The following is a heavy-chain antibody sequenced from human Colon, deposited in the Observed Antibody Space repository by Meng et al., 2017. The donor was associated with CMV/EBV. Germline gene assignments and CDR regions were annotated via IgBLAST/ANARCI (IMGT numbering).Heavy chain of an antibody. CDR1: GGSIGSYY. D-gene: IGHD3-22*01. V-gene: IGHV4-59*01. Sequence: GSLRLSCTVSGGSIGSYYWSWIRQSPGKGLEWIGDIHYRGSTNYNPSLKSRVTLSVDRSKNQFSLGLTSVTAADTALYYCARGYDYYDSSGFRKWDAFDIWGQGTMVTVSS. CDR3: ARGYDYYDSSGFRKWDAFDI. J-gene: IGHJ3*02. CDR2: IHYRGST.